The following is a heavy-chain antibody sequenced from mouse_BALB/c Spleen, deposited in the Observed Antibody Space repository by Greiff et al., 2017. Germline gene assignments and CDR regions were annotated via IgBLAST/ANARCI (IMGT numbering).Heavy chain of an antibody. J-gene: IGHJ2*01. Sequence: EVQLQESGGGLVKPGGSLKLSCAASGFAFSSYDMSWVRQTPEKRLEWVAYISSGGGSTYYPDTVKGRFTISRDNAKNTLYLQMSSLKSEDTAMYYCARHGDYYGYYFDDWGQGTTLTVSS. CDR3: ARHGDYYGYYFDD. D-gene: IGHD1-2*01. CDR2: ISSGGGST. V-gene: IGHV5-12-1*01. CDR1: GFAFSSYD.